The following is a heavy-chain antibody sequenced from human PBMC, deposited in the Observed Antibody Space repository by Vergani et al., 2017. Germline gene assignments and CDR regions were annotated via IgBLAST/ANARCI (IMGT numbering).Heavy chain of an antibody. CDR1: GDSLRSNNYY. V-gene: IGHV4-61*01. CDR3: ARDSTRFLTVTYRGSDFDY. CDR2: IYYSGST. Sequence: QLQLQESGPGLVKPSETLSLTCTVSGDSLRSNNYYWSWIRQPPGKGLEWIGYIYYSGSTNYNPSLKSRVTISVDTSKNQFSLKLSSVTAADTAVYYCARDSTRFLTVTYRGSDFDYWGQGTLVTVSS. J-gene: IGHJ4*02. D-gene: IGHD4-17*01.